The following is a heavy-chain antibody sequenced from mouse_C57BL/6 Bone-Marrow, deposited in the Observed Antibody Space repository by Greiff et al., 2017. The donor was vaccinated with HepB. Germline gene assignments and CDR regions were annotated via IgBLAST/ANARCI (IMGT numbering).Heavy chain of an antibody. D-gene: IGHD1-1*01. CDR1: GYTFTSYW. J-gene: IGHJ2*01. CDR3: ARGRTTEYYFDY. Sequence: VQLQQSGAELVKPGASVKMSCKASGYTFTSYWITWVKQRPGQGLEWIGDIYPGSGSTNYNEKFKSKATLTVDTSSSTAYMQLSSLTSEDSAVYYCARGRTTEYYFDYWGQGTTLTVSS. CDR2: IYPGSGST. V-gene: IGHV1-55*01.